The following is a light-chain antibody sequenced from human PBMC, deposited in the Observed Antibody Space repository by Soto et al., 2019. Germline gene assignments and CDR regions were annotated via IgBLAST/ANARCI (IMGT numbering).Light chain of an antibody. CDR2: DAS. V-gene: IGKV3-20*01. CDR3: QQYGSSPPIT. CDR1: QSVSSSY. J-gene: IGKJ4*01. Sequence: EIVLTQSPGTLSLSQGERATLSCRASQSVSSSYLAWYQQKPGQAPRLLIYDASSRATGIPDRFSGSGSGTDFTLTISRPEPEDFAVYYCQQYGSSPPITFGGGTKVDIK.